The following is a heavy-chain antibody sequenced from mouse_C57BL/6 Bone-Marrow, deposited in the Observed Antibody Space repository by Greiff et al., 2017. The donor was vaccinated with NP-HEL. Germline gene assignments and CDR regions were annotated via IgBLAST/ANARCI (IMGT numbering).Heavy chain of an antibody. Sequence: EVKLVESGGGLVKPGGSLKLSCAASGFTFSDYRMHWVRQAPEKGLEWVAYISSGSSTIYYADTVKGRFTISRDNAKNTLFLQMTSLRSEDTAMYYCAKLGEDFDYWGQGTTLTVSS. CDR3: AKLGEDFDY. V-gene: IGHV5-17*01. CDR1: GFTFSDYR. CDR2: ISSGSSTI. D-gene: IGHD4-1*01. J-gene: IGHJ2*01.